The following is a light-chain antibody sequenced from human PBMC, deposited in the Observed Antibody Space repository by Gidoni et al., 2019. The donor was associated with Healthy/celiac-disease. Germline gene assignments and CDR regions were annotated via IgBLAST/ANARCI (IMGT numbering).Light chain of an antibody. J-gene: IGKJ1*01. CDR3: QQSYSTPRT. CDR2: AAS. CDR1: QSISSY. Sequence: DIQMTQSPSSLSASVRDRVTITCRASQSISSYLNWYQQPPGKAPKLLIYAASSLKSGVPSRFSGRGAGTDSTPIISSLQPEDVANYYCQQSYSTPRTFGQXTKVEIK. V-gene: IGKV1-39*01.